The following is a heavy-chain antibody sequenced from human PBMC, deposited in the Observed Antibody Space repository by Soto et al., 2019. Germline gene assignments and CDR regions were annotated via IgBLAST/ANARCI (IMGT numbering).Heavy chain of an antibody. V-gene: IGHV3-21*01. D-gene: IGHD3-22*01. J-gene: IGHJ4*02. CDR2: ISSSAVYI. Sequence: EVQLVESGGGPVRPGGSLKLSCAASGFNFITYSLSWVRQAPGKGLEWVASISSSAVYIDYADSVKGRFTISRDNANNFIYLQMNSLRAEDTATYYCVREGVDYYDTARRYFDNLGQGKRVT. CDR3: VREGVDYYDTARRYFDN. CDR1: GFNFITYS.